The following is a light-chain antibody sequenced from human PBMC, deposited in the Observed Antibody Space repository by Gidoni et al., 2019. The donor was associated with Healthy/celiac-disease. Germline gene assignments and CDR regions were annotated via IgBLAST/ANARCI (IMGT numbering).Light chain of an antibody. CDR2: EVS. J-gene: IGLJ2*01. CDR3: SSYAGSNNLV. Sequence: QSALTQPPSASGSPAPSVTISCTGTSSDVGGYNYVSWDQQHPGKAPKLLIYEVSKRPSGVPDRFSGSKSGNTASLTVSGLQAEDEADYYCSSYAGSNNLVFGGGTKLTVL. CDR1: SSDVGGYNY. V-gene: IGLV2-8*01.